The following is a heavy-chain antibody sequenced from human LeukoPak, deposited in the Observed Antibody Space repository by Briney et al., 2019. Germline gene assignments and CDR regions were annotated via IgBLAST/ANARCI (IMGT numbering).Heavy chain of an antibody. J-gene: IGHJ4*02. Sequence: SVKVSYKASGGTFSGYAISWVRQAPGQGLEWMGGIIPTFGTANYAQKFQGRVTITTDESTSTAYMELSSLRSEDTAVYYCASAITYYYDSSGYYLLDYWGQGTLVTVSS. CDR1: GGTFSGYA. D-gene: IGHD3-22*01. CDR2: IIPTFGTA. CDR3: ASAITYYYDSSGYYLLDY. V-gene: IGHV1-69*05.